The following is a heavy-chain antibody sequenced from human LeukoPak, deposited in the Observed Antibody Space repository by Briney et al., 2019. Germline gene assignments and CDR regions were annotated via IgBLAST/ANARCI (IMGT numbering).Heavy chain of an antibody. Sequence: SETLSLTCTVSGGSISSYYWSWIRQPPGKGLEWIGYIYYSGSTNYNPSLKSRVTISVDTSKNQFSLKLSSVTAADTAVYYCARHGPPRVNYYGMDVWGQGTTVTVSS. J-gene: IGHJ6*02. CDR3: ARHGPPRVNYYGMDV. D-gene: IGHD3/OR15-3a*01. CDR2: IYYSGST. V-gene: IGHV4-59*08. CDR1: GGSISSYY.